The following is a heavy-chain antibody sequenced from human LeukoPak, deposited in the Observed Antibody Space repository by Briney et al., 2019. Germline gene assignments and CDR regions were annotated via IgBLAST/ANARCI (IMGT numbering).Heavy chain of an antibody. D-gene: IGHD2-2*01. CDR2: INHSGST. V-gene: IGHV4-34*01. J-gene: IGHJ4*02. Sequence: SETLSLTCAVYGGSFSGYYWSWIRQPPGKGLEWIGEINHSGSTNYNPSLKSRVTISVDTSKNQFSLKLSSVPAPDTAVYYCARGDFRDIVVVPAAPKGHFDYWGQGTLVTVSS. CDR3: ARGDFRDIVVVPAAPKGHFDY. CDR1: GGSFSGYY.